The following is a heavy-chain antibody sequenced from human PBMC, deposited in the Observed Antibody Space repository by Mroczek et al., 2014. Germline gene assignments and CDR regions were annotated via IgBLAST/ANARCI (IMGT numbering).Heavy chain of an antibody. CDR1: GFTFTSSA. CDR2: IVVGSGNT. J-gene: IGHJ4*02. D-gene: IGHD2-2*02. Sequence: SGPEVKKPGTSVKVSCKASGFTFTSSAMQWVRQARGQRLEWIGWIVVGSGNTNYAQKFQERVTITRDMSTSTAYMELSSLRSEDTAVYYCAASVDVVVPAAIEMGYWGQGTLVTVSS. V-gene: IGHV1-58*02. CDR3: AASVDVVVPAAIEMGY.